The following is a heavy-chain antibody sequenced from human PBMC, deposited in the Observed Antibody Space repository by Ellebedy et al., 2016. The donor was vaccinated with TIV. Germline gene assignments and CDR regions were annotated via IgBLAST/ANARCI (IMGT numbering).Heavy chain of an antibody. J-gene: IGHJ4*02. CDR3: ARFIGYNYGEYFDY. CDR1: GGSISSYY. Sequence: GSLRLXXTVSGGSISSYYWSWIRQPPGKGLEWIGYIYYSGSTNYNPSLKSRVTISVDTSKNQFSLKLSSVTAADTAVYYCARFIGYNYGEYFDYWGQGTLVTVSS. D-gene: IGHD5-18*01. V-gene: IGHV4-59*13. CDR2: IYYSGST.